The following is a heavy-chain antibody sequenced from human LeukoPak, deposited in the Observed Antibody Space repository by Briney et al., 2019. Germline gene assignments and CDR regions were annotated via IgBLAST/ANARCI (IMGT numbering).Heavy chain of an antibody. Sequence: SETLSLTCTVSGGSISSSSYYWGWIRQPPGKGLEWIGSIYYSGSTNYNPSLKSRVTISRDTSKNQFSLQVNSVTAADTAVYYCARRGDVWGQGTMVTVSS. CDR1: GGSISSSSYY. V-gene: IGHV4-39*07. CDR3: ARRGDV. J-gene: IGHJ3*01. CDR2: IYYSGST.